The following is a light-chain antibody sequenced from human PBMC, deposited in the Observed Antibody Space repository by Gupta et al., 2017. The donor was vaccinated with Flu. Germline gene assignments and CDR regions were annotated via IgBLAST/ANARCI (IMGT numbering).Light chain of an antibody. Sequence: QFGLTQPPAVSGAPGQRGTLSCTGITSNIGAGDDVHWSQQVPGRAPKRLIFGNNNRPSGVAARFSGSKSDPSASLAIAGLQAEDEADYYCQSYDNSLSGSKVFGGGTKLTVL. J-gene: IGLJ3*02. CDR1: TSNIGAGDD. CDR2: GNN. V-gene: IGLV1-40*01. CDR3: QSYDNSLSGSKV.